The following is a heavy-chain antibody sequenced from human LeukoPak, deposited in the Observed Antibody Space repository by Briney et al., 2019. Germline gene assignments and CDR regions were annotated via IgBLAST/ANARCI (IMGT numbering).Heavy chain of an antibody. D-gene: IGHD2/OR15-2a*01. J-gene: IGHJ4*02. CDR3: ARHEYVVNY. CDR1: GGSISSSNYY. CDR2: IYDSGTT. Sequence: PSETLSLTCTVSGGSISSSNYYWGWIRQPPGKGLQWIRSIYDSGTTYYNPSLKSRVTLSVDTPKNQFALKLSSVTAADTAVYYCARHEYVVNYWGQGTLVTVSS. V-gene: IGHV4-39*01.